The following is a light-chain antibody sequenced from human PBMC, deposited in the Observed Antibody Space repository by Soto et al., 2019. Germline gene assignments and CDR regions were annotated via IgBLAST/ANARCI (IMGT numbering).Light chain of an antibody. CDR3: QQYKNLYT. Sequence: DLRMTQSPSTLSASVGDRVTITCRASQTISGWLAWYQQKPGKAPRLLIYDASTSESGVPSRFSGSESGTEFTLTNSSLQPEDFATYYCQQYKNLYTFGQGTKLEIK. CDR1: QTISGW. V-gene: IGKV1-5*01. CDR2: DAS. J-gene: IGKJ2*01.